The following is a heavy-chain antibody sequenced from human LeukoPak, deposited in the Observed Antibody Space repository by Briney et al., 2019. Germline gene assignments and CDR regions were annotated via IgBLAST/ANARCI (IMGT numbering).Heavy chain of an antibody. D-gene: IGHD5-18*01. CDR3: ARQGDGGYSYGNFDS. J-gene: IGHJ4*02. V-gene: IGHV4-39*01. CDR1: GXSISSSGFH. CDR2: IYCSGAT. Sequence: PSETLSLTCTVSGXSISSSGFHWGWIRQPPGKGLEWMGSIYCSGATYYYSSLKSRVTISVDTSKDQFSLKLSSVTAADTAVYYCARQGDGGYSYGNFDSWGQGTLVTVSS.